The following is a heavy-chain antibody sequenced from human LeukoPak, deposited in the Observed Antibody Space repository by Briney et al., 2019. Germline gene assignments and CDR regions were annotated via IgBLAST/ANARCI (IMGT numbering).Heavy chain of an antibody. D-gene: IGHD3-9*01. CDR2: MGSSSSDI. J-gene: IGHJ3*02. Sequence: GGSLTLSCAVSGFTFSSYTMNWARHPPGEGLEWDSFMGSSSSDIYYAESVKGRSTIDRDNAKNSLYPQMNSLRAEGTAVYYCARDTYDILTGYYRWAFDIWGQGTMVTVSS. CDR3: ARDTYDILTGYYRWAFDI. V-gene: IGHV3-21*06. CDR1: GFTFSSYT.